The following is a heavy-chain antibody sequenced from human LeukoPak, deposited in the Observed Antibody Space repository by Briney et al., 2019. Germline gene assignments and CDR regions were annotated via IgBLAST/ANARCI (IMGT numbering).Heavy chain of an antibody. J-gene: IGHJ4*02. CDR3: ARDGGYYDSSGYYYDFDY. D-gene: IGHD3-22*01. Sequence: PGGSLRLSCATSGFTFSSNWMSWVRHVPGKGLEWVAVIWYDGSNKYYADSVKGRFTISRDNPKNTLYLQMNSLRAEDTAVYYCARDGGYYDSSGYYYDFDYWGQGTLVTVSS. CDR2: IWYDGSNK. V-gene: IGHV3-33*08. CDR1: GFTFSSNW.